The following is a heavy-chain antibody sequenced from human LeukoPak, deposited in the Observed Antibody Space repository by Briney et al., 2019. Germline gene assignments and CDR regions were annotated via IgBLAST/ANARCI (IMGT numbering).Heavy chain of an antibody. CDR3: AKPTSDQSIFHF. Sequence: PGGSLRLSCVVSELTVRTNYISWVRQAPGKGLEWVSVIYSGGSTYYADSVKGRFTNSRDNSKNTLYLQMTGLRAEDTAVYYCAKPTSDQSIFHFWGQGTLVTVSS. J-gene: IGHJ4*02. CDR2: IYSGGST. D-gene: IGHD1-1*01. CDR1: ELTVRTNY. V-gene: IGHV3-53*01.